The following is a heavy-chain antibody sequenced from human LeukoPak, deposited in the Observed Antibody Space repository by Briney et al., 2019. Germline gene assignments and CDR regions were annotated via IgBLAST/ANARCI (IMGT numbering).Heavy chain of an antibody. D-gene: IGHD3-10*01. CDR2: IYTSGST. CDR3: ARGPFTMLRGADNWFDP. V-gene: IGHV4-61*02. CDR1: GGSISSSSYY. Sequence: SETLSLTCTVSGGSISSSSYYWSWIRQPAGKGLEWIGRIYTSGSTNYNPSLKSRVTMSVDTSKNQFSLKLSSVTAADTAVYYCARGPFTMLRGADNWFDPWGQGTLVTVSS. J-gene: IGHJ5*02.